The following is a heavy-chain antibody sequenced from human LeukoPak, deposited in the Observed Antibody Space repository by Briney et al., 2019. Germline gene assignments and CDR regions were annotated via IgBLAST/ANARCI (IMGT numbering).Heavy chain of an antibody. CDR3: ARYYYFAMDV. Sequence: SETLSLTCAVYGGSFSGYYWSWIRQPPGKGLGWIGEINHSGSTNYNPSLKSRVTISLDTSKNQFSLKLSSVTAADTAVYYCARYYYFAMDVWGQGTTVTVSS. V-gene: IGHV4-34*01. CDR1: GGSFSGYY. CDR2: INHSGST. J-gene: IGHJ6*02.